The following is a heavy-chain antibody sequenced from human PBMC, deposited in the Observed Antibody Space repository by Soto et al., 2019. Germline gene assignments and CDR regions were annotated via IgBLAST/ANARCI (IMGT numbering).Heavy chain of an antibody. J-gene: IGHJ6*02. V-gene: IGHV4-4*02. CDR3: ARSRFVLVPAAKHHYYGMDV. D-gene: IGHD2-2*01. CDR1: GGSISSSNW. Sequence: QVQLQESGPGLVKPSGTLSLTCAVSGGSISSSNWWSWVRQPPGKGLEWIGEIYHSGSTNYNPSLKSRVTISVDKSKNQFSLKLSSVTAADTAVYYCARSRFVLVPAAKHHYYGMDVWGQGTTVTVSS. CDR2: IYHSGST.